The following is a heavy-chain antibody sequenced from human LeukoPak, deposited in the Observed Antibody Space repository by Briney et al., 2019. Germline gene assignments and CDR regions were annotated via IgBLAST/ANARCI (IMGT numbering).Heavy chain of an antibody. V-gene: IGHV1-46*01. CDR1: GYTFTSYY. CDR2: INPTGGST. D-gene: IGHD1-26*01. Sequence: GASVKVSCKASGYTFTSYYMHWVRQAPGQGLEWMGLINPTGGSTGYAQKFQGRVTMTRDMSTSTDYMELSSLRFENTAIYYCARDNSEGENAWWFDPWGQGTLVTVSS. J-gene: IGHJ5*02. CDR3: ARDNSEGENAWWFDP.